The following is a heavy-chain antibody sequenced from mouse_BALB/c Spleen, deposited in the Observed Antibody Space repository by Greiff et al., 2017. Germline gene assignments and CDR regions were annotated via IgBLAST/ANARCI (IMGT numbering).Heavy chain of an antibody. D-gene: IGHD2-4*01. J-gene: IGHJ2*01. CDR3: ARSDDYDGNFDY. CDR1: GFTFSSYT. V-gene: IGHV5-9*03. CDR2: ISSGGGNT. Sequence: EVKLVESGGGLVKPGGSLKLSCAASGFTFSSYTMSWVRQTPEKRLEWVATISSGGGNTYYPDSVKGRFTISRDNAKNNLYLQMSSLRSEVTALYYCARSDDYDGNFDYWGQGTTLTVSS.